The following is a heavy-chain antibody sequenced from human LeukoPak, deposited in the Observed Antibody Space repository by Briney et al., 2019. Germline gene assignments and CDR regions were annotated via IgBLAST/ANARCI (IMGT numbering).Heavy chain of an antibody. Sequence: GGSLRLSCTASGFSFGDYGMSWVRQAPGKGLEWVSVIYSGGSTYYADSVKGRFSISRDHSKNTLYLQMNSLRAEDTAVYYCARDLGDSSGYYDYWGQGTLVTVSS. CDR1: GFSFGDYG. D-gene: IGHD3-22*01. CDR3: ARDLGDSSGYYDY. CDR2: IYSGGST. V-gene: IGHV3-53*01. J-gene: IGHJ4*02.